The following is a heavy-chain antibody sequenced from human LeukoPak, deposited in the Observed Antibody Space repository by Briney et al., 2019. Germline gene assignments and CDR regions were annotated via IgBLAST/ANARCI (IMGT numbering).Heavy chain of an antibody. CDR1: GFTFSSYG. D-gene: IGHD1-26*01. CDR2: ISYHGNNK. V-gene: IGHV3-30*03. CDR3: ARDLGATNYYYYGMDV. Sequence: GGSLRLSCAASGFTFSSYGMHWVRQAPGKGLEWVAVISYHGNNKYYADSVKGRFTISRDNSKNTLYLQMNSLRAEDTAVYYCARDLGATNYYYYGMDVWGQGTTVTVSS. J-gene: IGHJ6*02.